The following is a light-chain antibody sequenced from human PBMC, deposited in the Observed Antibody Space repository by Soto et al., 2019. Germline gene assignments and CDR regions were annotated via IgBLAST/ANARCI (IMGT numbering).Light chain of an antibody. Sequence: DIPMTQSPSTLSASVGDSVTITCRASQTISRWLAWYQQKPGQAPTLLIYKASSLQTGGPSRFSGSGSGTEFTLTISSLQPDDFATYYRQGYNSYSALSFGGGTKVEIK. CDR1: QTISRW. CDR2: KAS. V-gene: IGKV1-5*03. J-gene: IGKJ4*01. CDR3: QGYNSYSALS.